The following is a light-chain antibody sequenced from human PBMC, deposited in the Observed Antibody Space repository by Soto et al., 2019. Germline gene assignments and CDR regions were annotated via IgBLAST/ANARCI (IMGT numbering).Light chain of an antibody. CDR1: QSLVYSDGNTY. V-gene: IGKV2-30*01. J-gene: IGKJ2*01. CDR2: KVS. CDR3: MQGTHWPPYT. Sequence: DVVMTQSPLSLPVTLGQPSSISCRSSQSLVYSDGNTYLNLFQQRPGQSPSRLIYKVSNRNSGVPERFSGSRSGTDFTLKIIRVEAEDVGVYYCMQGTHWPPYTFFQGNKLEIK.